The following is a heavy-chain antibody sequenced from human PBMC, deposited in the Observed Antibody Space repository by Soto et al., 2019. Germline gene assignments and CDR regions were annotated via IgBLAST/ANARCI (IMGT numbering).Heavy chain of an antibody. CDR3: ARAGKMATRLMERWFDP. CDR2: INHSGST. V-gene: IGHV4-34*01. D-gene: IGHD5-12*01. Sequence: SETLSLTCAVYGGSFSGYYWSWIRQPPGKGLEWIGEINHSGSTNYNPSLKSRVTISVDTSKNQFSLKLSSVTAADTAVYYCARAGKMATRLMERWFDPWGQGTLVTVSS. CDR1: GGSFSGYY. J-gene: IGHJ5*02.